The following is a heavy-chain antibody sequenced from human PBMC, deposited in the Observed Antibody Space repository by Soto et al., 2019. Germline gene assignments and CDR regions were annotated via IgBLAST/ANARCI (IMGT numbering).Heavy chain of an antibody. CDR3: AKDFYRFGCSWMGGEMNWFDP. V-gene: IGHV3-23*01. J-gene: IGHJ5*02. Sequence: EVQLLESGGGLVQPGGSLRLSCAASGFTFSSYAMSWVRQAPGKGLEWVSAISGSGGSTYYADSVKGRFTISRDNSKNTLYLQMNSLRAEDTAVYYCAKDFYRFGCSWMGGEMNWFDPWGQGTLVTVSS. CDR2: ISGSGGST. CDR1: GFTFSSYA. D-gene: IGHD6-13*01.